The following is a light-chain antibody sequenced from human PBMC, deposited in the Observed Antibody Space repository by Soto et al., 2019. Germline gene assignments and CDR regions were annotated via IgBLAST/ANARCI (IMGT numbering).Light chain of an antibody. J-gene: IGKJ1*01. Sequence: EIVMTQSPATLSVSPGERATLSYRASQSVSSSLAWYQQKPGQAPRLLIYGASTRATGIPARFSGSGSGTEFTLTISGLQSEDFAVYYCRQYNYWPRTFGQGTKVDIK. CDR1: QSVSSS. CDR3: RQYNYWPRT. V-gene: IGKV3-15*01. CDR2: GAS.